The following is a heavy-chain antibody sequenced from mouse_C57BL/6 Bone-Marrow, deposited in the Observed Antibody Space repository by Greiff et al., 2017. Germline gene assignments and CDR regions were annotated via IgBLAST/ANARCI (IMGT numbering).Heavy chain of an antibody. CDR3: ASWGYYGSSPNWYFDV. Sequence: EVQVVESGPVLVKPGASVKMSCKASGYTFTDYYMNWVKQSHGKSLEWIGVINPYNGGTSYNQKFKGKATLTVDKSSSTAYMELNSLTSEDSAVYYCASWGYYGSSPNWYFDVWGTGTTVTVSS. CDR1: GYTFTDYY. J-gene: IGHJ1*03. CDR2: INPYNGGT. D-gene: IGHD1-1*01. V-gene: IGHV1-19*01.